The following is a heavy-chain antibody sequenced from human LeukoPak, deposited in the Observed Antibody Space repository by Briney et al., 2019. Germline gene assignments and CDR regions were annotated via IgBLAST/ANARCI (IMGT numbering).Heavy chain of an antibody. V-gene: IGHV3-23*01. CDR3: AKDLQRWIQLPDY. CDR1: GFTFNTYA. CDR2: ISGSGSNA. D-gene: IGHD5-18*01. Sequence: GGSLRLSCAASGFTFNTYAMTGARQAPGMGLEWVSGISGSGSNAYYAGSVKGRFTISRDNSKNTLYLQMNSLRVEDTALYYCAKDLQRWIQLPDYWGQGTLVTVSS. J-gene: IGHJ4*02.